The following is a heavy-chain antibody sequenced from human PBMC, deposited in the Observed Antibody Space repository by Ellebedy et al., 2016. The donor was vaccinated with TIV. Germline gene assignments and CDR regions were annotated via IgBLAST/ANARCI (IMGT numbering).Heavy chain of an antibody. J-gene: IGHJ6*02. CDR2: ISPNCGDT. Sequence: AASVKVSCKAPRYTLTAYYVHWVRQAPGQGLEWMGWISPNCGDTNYARKFQGRVTITRETSISTAYIEVSRLRSDDTAVYYWARDRDAAMASYYYNGMDVWGQGTTVTVSS. CDR3: ARDRDAAMASYYYNGMDV. D-gene: IGHD5-18*01. V-gene: IGHV1-2*02. CDR1: RYTLTAYY.